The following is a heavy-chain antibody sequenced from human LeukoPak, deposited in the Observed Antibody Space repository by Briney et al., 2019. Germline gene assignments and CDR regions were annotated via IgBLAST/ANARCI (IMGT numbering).Heavy chain of an antibody. CDR2: INPSGGST. CDR3: ARGLPEPMIVVVSYFDY. V-gene: IGHV1-46*01. CDR1: GYTFTSYG. J-gene: IGHJ4*02. D-gene: IGHD3-22*01. Sequence: GASVKVSCKASGYTFTSYGISWVRQAPGQGLEWMGIINPSGGSTSYAQKFQGRVTMTRDTSTSTVYMELSSLRSEDTAVYYCARGLPEPMIVVVSYFDYWGQGTLVTVSS.